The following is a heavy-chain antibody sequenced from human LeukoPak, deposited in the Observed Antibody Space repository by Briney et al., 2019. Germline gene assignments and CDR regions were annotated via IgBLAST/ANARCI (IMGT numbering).Heavy chain of an antibody. CDR3: ARRDYYGSGSPDF. Sequence: GGSLRLSCAASGFPFHDYGMSWVRQSPGKGREWVSGINWNGDRTGYADSVKGRFTISRDNAKKSLYLQMNSLRAEDTALYYCARRDYYGSGSPDFWGQGTLVTVSS. J-gene: IGHJ4*02. D-gene: IGHD3-10*01. V-gene: IGHV3-20*04. CDR1: GFPFHDYG. CDR2: INWNGDRT.